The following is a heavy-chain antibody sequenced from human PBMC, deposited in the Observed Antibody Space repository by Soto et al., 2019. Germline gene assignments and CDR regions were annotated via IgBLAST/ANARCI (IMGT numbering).Heavy chain of an antibody. CDR3: AIGDCVGTSCGGALDY. V-gene: IGHV3-53*01. Sequence: EVPLVESGGGVMQPGGSLRLSCAASGFTVSGNYMSWVRQAPGQGLEWVSGIYSDGRRYYGDSVKGRFTISRDNWKNTLDRQMNSLRAEDTAVYYCAIGDCVGTSCGGALDYWGQGTLVIVS. CDR2: IYSDGRR. J-gene: IGHJ4*02. D-gene: IGHD2-2*01. CDR1: GFTVSGNY.